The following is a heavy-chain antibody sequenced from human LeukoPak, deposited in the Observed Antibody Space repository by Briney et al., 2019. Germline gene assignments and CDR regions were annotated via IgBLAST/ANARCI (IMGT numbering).Heavy chain of an antibody. J-gene: IGHJ3*02. CDR2: IYPGDSDT. Sequence: GESLKISCKGSGYSFTSYWIGWVRQMPGKGLEWMGIIYPGDSDTRYSPSFQGQVTISADKPISTAYLQWSSLKASDTAMYYCARHQYYYDSSGYSLDAFDIWGQGTMVTVSS. V-gene: IGHV5-51*01. CDR3: ARHQYYYDSSGYSLDAFDI. D-gene: IGHD3-22*01. CDR1: GYSFTSYW.